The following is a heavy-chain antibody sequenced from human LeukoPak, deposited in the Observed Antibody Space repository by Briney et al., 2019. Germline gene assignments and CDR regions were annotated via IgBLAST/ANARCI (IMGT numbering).Heavy chain of an antibody. Sequence: GGSLRLSCAAPGFTFDDYGMSWVRQAPGKGLEWVSGINWNGGSTGYADSVKGRFTISRDNAKNTLYLQMNSLRAEDTAVYYCARDLNENTRGVGKYWGQGTLVTVSS. J-gene: IGHJ4*02. CDR2: INWNGGST. CDR1: GFTFDDYG. D-gene: IGHD1-1*01. V-gene: IGHV3-20*04. CDR3: ARDLNENTRGVGKY.